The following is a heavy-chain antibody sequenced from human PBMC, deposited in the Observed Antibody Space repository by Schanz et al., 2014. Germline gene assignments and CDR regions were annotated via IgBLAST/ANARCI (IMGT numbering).Heavy chain of an antibody. CDR1: GFGFSSYS. J-gene: IGHJ4*02. V-gene: IGHV3-23*04. CDR3: AKNERNQG. D-gene: IGHD1-1*01. Sequence: EVQLVESGGGLIQPGGSLRLSCAASGFGFSSYSMTWVRQIPGKGLEWVSAISASGGTTYYADSVKGRFTISRDNSKNPPYLPMNSLRAEDTAGFFFAKNERNQGRGPGTLVTVSS. CDR2: ISASGGTT.